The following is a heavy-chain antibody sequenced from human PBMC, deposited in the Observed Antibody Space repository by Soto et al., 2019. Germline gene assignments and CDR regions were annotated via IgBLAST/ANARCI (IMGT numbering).Heavy chain of an antibody. CDR1: GYIFTRYA. CDR3: ARDRNHDSSGYYAY. D-gene: IGHD3-22*01. Sequence: QVQLVQSGAEVKKPGASVKVSCKASGYIFTRYAIHWVRQAPGQRLEWMGWIDAGNGNTRYSTKLQGRVTITRDTSATTVYMEVSSLRYEDTAVYYCARDRNHDSSGYYAYWGQGALVTVSS. J-gene: IGHJ4*02. CDR2: IDAGNGNT. V-gene: IGHV1-3*01.